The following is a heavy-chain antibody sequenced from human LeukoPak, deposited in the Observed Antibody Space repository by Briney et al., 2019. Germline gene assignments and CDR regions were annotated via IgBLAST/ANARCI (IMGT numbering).Heavy chain of an antibody. J-gene: IGHJ6*02. V-gene: IGHV5-51*01. D-gene: IGHD6-19*01. CDR1: GYSFTSYW. CDR3: ARLIAVAARPFYYGMDV. Sequence: GESLKISCKGSGYSFTSYWIGWVRQMPGKGLEWMGIIYPDDSDTRHSPSFQGQVTISADKSISTAYLQWSSLKASDTAMYYCARLIAVAARPFYYGMDVWGQGTTVTVSS. CDR2: IYPDDSDT.